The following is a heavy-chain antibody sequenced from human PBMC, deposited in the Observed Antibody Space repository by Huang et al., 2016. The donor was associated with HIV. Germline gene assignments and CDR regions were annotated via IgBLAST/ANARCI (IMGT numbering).Heavy chain of an antibody. CDR2: INSNKGES. V-gene: IGHV1-18*01. Sequence: QVQLVQSGAEVKKPGAAVKVSCRASGFTFSSYGISWVRHAPGQGLEWMGMINSNKGESNDAEKWQSRGTMTADTATSTGYMALRSVSSSDTAVELCARESCSRGRGTSYYFMDVWGKGTTVTVSS. D-gene: IGHD2-15*01. J-gene: IGHJ6*03. CDR1: GFTFSSYG. CDR3: ARESCSRGRGTSYYFMDV.